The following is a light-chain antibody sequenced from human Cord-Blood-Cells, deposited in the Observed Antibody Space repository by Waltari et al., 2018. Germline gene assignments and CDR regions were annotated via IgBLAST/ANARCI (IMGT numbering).Light chain of an antibody. CDR3: CSYAGSSTWV. Sequence: QSALPQPASVSGSPGQSITISCTGTSRDVGSYNLVSWYQQHPGKAPKPMSYEGSKRTSGVSNRFAGSKSGNTASLRICGLQAEDESDYYCCSYAGSSTWVFGGGTKLTVL. J-gene: IGLJ3*02. CDR1: SRDVGSYNL. CDR2: EGS. V-gene: IGLV2-23*01.